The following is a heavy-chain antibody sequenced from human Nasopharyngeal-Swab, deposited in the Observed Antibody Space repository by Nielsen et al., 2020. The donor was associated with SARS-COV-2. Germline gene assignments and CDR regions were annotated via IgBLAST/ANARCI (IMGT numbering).Heavy chain of an antibody. V-gene: IGHV1-69*04. CDR2: IIPILGIT. CDR1: FSNYA. CDR3: ARGDYRGTYYFDY. D-gene: IGHD1-26*01. J-gene: IGHJ4*02. Sequence: SVKVSCTASFSNYAISWVRQAPGQGLEWMGRIIPILGITNYAQKFHDRVTITADKSTSTAYMELSGLRSEDTAVYYCARGDYRGTYYFDYWGQGTLVTVSP.